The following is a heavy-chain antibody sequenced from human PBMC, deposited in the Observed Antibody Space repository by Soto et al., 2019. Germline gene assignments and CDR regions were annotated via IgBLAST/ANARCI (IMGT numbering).Heavy chain of an antibody. CDR1: GYSLTSGYH. CDR2: IYHSGTT. CDR3: VRVYGRSSCFFDS. J-gene: IGHJ4*02. Sequence: SETLSLTCGVSGYSLTSGYHWGWIRQPPGKGLEWIGTIYHSGTTYYNPSLMSRVTMSVDTSKNQFSLKVTSATAADTAVYFCVRVYGRSSCFFDSWGQGTLVTV. D-gene: IGHD6-6*01. V-gene: IGHV4-38-2*01.